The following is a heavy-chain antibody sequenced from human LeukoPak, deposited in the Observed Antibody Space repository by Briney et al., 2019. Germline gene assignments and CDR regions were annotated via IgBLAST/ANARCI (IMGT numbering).Heavy chain of an antibody. CDR1: GFTISSYW. J-gene: IGHJ1*01. CDR2: IKQDGSEK. CDR3: ARDAQPQYSSGSLYAEYFQH. Sequence: GGSLRLSCAASGFTISSYWMSWVRQAPGKGLEWEANIKQDGSEKYYVDSVKGRFTISRDNAKNSLYLQMNSLRAEDTAVYYCARDAQPQYSSGSLYAEYFQHWGQGTLVTVSS. V-gene: IGHV3-7*01. D-gene: IGHD6-19*01.